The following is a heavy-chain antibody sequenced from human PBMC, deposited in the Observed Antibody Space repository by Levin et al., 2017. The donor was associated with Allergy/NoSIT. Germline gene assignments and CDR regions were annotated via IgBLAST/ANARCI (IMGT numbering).Heavy chain of an antibody. CDR3: ARVRYGSGSYIFDY. D-gene: IGHD3-10*01. V-gene: IGHV3-20*01. J-gene: IGHJ4*02. CDR1: GFTFDDHG. CDR2: INWNGGST. Sequence: PGESLKISCAASGFTFDDHGMSWVRQAPGKGLEWVSGINWNGGSTGYADSVKGRFTISRDNAKNSLYLQMNSLRAEDTALYHCARVRYGSGSYIFDYWGQGTLVTVSS.